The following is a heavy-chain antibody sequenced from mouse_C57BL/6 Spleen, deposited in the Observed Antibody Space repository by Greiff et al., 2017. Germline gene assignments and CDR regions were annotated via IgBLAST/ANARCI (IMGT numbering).Heavy chain of an antibody. Sequence: VQLQQSGAELVKPGASVTISCKASGYAFSGYWMNWVKQRPGQGLEWIGQIYPGDGDTNYNGKFKGKATLTADKSSSTAYMQLSSLTSEDSAVYFRARQVATVVSPHFDCWGKGTTLTASS. CDR3: ARQVATVVSPHFDC. V-gene: IGHV1-80*01. D-gene: IGHD1-1*01. J-gene: IGHJ2*01. CDR2: IYPGDGDT. CDR1: GYAFSGYW.